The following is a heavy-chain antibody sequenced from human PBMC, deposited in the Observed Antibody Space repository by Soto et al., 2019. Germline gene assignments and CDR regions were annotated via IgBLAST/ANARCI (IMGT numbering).Heavy chain of an antibody. V-gene: IGHV4-59*01. D-gene: IGHD6-19*01. CDR1: GGSISSYY. Sequence: SETLSLTCTVSGGSISSYYWSWVRQPPGKGLGWMGYLYYSGSTNHNPTLKSRVTISVAASTTQFSLKLSSGTAADTAVYYCARGGGQWLALEYFQHWGQGTLVTVSS. J-gene: IGHJ1*01. CDR2: LYYSGST. CDR3: ARGGGQWLALEYFQH.